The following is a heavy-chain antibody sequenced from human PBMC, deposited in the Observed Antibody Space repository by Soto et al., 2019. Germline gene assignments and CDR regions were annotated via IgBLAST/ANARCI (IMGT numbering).Heavy chain of an antibody. CDR3: ASIMITFGDDGGFRPPFDY. D-gene: IGHD3-16*01. CDR2: ISYDGSNK. V-gene: IGHV3-30*03. Sequence: QVQLVESGGGVVQPGRSLRLSCAASGFTFSSYGMHWVRQAPGKGLEWVAVISYDGSNKYYADSVKGRFTISRDNSKNTLYRQMNSLRAEDTAVYYCASIMITFGDDGGFRPPFDYWGQGTLVTVSS. CDR1: GFTFSSYG. J-gene: IGHJ4*02.